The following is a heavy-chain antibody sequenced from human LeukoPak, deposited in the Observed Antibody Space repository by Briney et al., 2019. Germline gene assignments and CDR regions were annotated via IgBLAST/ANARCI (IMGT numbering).Heavy chain of an antibody. CDR3: ARENWYSDY. D-gene: IGHD1-1*01. Sequence: GASVKVSCKASGYTFTHHRLHWVRQAHGQGLEWMGWVNPDSGATNYQQNFQGRVTMTRDTSISTVYMELSRLRSDDTAVYYCARENWYSDYWGQGTLVTVSS. V-gene: IGHV1-2*02. CDR1: GYTFTHHR. CDR2: VNPDSGAT. J-gene: IGHJ4*02.